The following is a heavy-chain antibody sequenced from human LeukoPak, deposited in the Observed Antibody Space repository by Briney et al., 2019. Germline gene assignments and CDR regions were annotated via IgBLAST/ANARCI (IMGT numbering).Heavy chain of an antibody. D-gene: IGHD2-15*01. CDR3: YSATPDY. CDR1: GFTFSSYA. Sequence: GGSLRLSCAASGFTFSSYAMSWVRQAPGKGLEWVANIKQDGSEKNYVDSVKGRFTISRDNARNSLYLQMNSLRAEDTAMYYCYSATPDYWGQGTLVTVSS. V-gene: IGHV3-7*01. J-gene: IGHJ4*02. CDR2: IKQDGSEK.